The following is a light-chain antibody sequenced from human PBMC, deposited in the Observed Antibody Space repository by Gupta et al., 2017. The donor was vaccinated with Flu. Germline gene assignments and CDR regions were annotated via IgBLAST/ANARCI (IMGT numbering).Light chain of an antibody. CDR3: NSYTTSTTPGV. J-gene: IGLJ3*02. V-gene: IGLV2-14*01. CDR1: SSDIGAYTY. Sequence: QSALTQPASVSGSPGQSITISCTGTSSDIGAYTYVSWYQQHPGKAPKIIIYEVSNRPPGVSNRFSGSKSGNTASLTISGLQAEDEADYYCNSYTTSTTPGVFGGGTKLNVL. CDR2: EVS.